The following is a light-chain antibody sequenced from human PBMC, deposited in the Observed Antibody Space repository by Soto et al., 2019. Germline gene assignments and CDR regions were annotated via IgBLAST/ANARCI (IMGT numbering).Light chain of an antibody. J-gene: IGKJ2*01. CDR1: QSISNS. Sequence: DIQMTQSLSSLSASVGDSVTITCRASQSISNSLSWYQQKPGKAPKFLIYVASTLQRGVPSRFSGSGSGTDFTLTISSLQPEDFATSYCQQTFSPPYTFGQGTKLEIK. CDR3: QQTFSPPYT. CDR2: VAS. V-gene: IGKV1-39*01.